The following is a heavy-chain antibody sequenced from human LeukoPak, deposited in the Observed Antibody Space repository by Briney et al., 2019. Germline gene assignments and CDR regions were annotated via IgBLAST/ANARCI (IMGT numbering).Heavy chain of an antibody. J-gene: IGHJ4*02. CDR1: GFTFSSYA. CDR3: ARLVCSTIPCYGKFYFDS. V-gene: IGHV3-21*01. CDR2: ITGSSDSI. Sequence: GGSLRLSCAASGFTFSSYAVEWVRQAPGKGLEWVSSITGSSDSIYYADSVKGRFTISRDNAKNSVYLQMNSLRAEDTAVYYCARLVCSTIPCYGKFYFDSWAREPWSPSPQ. D-gene: IGHD2-2*01.